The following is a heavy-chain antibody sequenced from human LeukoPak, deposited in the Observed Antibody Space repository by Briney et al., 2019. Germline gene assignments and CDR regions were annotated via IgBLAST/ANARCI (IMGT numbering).Heavy chain of an antibody. CDR3: ACASGVVAATLDY. Sequence: GGSLRLSCAASGFTFSSYAMHWVRQAPGKGLEWVAVISYDGSNKYYADSVKGRFTISRDNSKNTLYLQMNSLRAEDTAVYYCACASGVVAATLDYWGEGTLVSVSS. J-gene: IGHJ4*02. D-gene: IGHD2-15*01. CDR1: GFTFSSYA. CDR2: ISYDGSNK. V-gene: IGHV3-30-3*01.